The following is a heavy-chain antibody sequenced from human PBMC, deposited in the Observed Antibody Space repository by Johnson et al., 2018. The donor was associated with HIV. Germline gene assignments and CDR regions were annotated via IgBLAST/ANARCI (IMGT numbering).Heavy chain of an antibody. CDR1: GFTFSSYG. D-gene: IGHD5-24*01. CDR3: ARDTGDGLQRGAFDI. J-gene: IGHJ3*02. CDR2: ISYDGSNK. Sequence: QVLLVESGGGVVQPGGSLRLSCAASGFTFSSYGMHWVRQAPGKGLEWVAVISYDGSNKYYADSVNGRFTISRDNSKNTLYLQMNSLRAEDTAVYHCARDTGDGLQRGAFDIWGQGTVVTVSS. V-gene: IGHV3-30*03.